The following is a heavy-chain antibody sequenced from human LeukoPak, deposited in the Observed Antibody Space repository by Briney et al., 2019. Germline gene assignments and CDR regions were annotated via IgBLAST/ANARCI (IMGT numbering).Heavy chain of an antibody. D-gene: IGHD3-16*01. J-gene: IGHJ4*02. V-gene: IGHV4-38-2*01. CDR2: RYHSGST. CDR1: GYSISSGYY. Sequence: TSETLSLTCAVSGYSISSGYYWGWIRQPPGEGLEWIGSRYHSGSTYYKPSLKGRFTISGDTAKNQVSVKLTSVTASDTAVYYCARINYDYVWGSYPLYYFDYWGQGTLVTVSS. CDR3: ARINYDYVWGSYPLYYFDY.